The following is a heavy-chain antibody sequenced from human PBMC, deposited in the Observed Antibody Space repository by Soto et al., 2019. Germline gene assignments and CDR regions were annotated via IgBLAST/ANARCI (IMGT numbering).Heavy chain of an antibody. CDR2: ISYDGSNK. J-gene: IGHJ6*02. D-gene: IGHD3-3*01. Sequence: QVQLVESGGGVVQPGRSLRLSCAAYGFTFSSYAMHWVRQAPGKGLEWVAVISYDGSNKYYADSVKGRFTISRDNSKNTLYLQMNSLRAEDTAVYYCARETYYDFWSGPYYGMDVWGQGTTVTVSS. V-gene: IGHV3-30-3*01. CDR3: ARETYYDFWSGPYYGMDV. CDR1: GFTFSSYA.